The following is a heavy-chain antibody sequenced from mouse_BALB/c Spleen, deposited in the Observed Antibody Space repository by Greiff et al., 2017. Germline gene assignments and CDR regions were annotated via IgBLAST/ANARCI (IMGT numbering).Heavy chain of an antibody. CDR1: GYTFTDYY. CDR2: IYPGSGNT. J-gene: IGHJ4*01. V-gene: IGHV1-77*01. D-gene: IGHD2-4*01. CDR3: ARGDYDYAMDY. Sequence: VQLQQSGAELARPGASVKLSCKASGYTFTDYYINWVKQRTGQGLEWIGEIYPGSGNTYYNEKFKGKATLTADKSSSTAYMQLSSLTSEDSAVYFCARGDYDYAMDYWGQGTSVTVSS.